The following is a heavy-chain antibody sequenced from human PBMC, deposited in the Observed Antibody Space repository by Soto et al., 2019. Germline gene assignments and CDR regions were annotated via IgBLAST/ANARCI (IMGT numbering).Heavy chain of an antibody. Sequence: LRLSCAASGFTFSSYAMTWVRQVPGKGLEWVSSISGSGGSTYNADSVKGRFTISRDNSKNTLYLQMNSLRAEDTAVYYCAKAPGPTSAGHTHFDYWGQGTLVTVSS. J-gene: IGHJ4*02. CDR3: AKAPGPTSAGHTHFDY. CDR2: ISGSGGST. D-gene: IGHD6-13*01. CDR1: GFTFSSYA. V-gene: IGHV3-23*01.